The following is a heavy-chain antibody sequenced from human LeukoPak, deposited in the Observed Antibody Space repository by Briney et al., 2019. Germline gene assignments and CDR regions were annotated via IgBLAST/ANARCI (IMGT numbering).Heavy chain of an antibody. CDR1: GFTFGTYG. CDR2: TWYDGSKN. J-gene: IGHJ4*02. V-gene: IGHV3-33*01. Sequence: PGGSLRLSCAASGFTFGTYGMHWVRQAPGKGLEWVAVTWYDGSKNYYADSVKGRSTISRDNSKNTLYLQMDSLRAEDTAVYYCASDPCATTCYVFDYWGQGTLVTVSS. CDR3: ASDPCATTCYVFDY. D-gene: IGHD2-2*01.